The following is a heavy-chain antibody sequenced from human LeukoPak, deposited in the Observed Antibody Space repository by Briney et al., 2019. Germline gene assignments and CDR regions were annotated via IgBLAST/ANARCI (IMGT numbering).Heavy chain of an antibody. Sequence: ASVKVSCKASGYTFTGYYMHWVQQAPGQGLEWMGWINPNSGGTNYAQKFQGRVTMTRDTSISTAYMELSRLRSDDTAVYYCARDMPIEKPDFWSGYPRDAFDIWGQGTMVTVSS. CDR3: ARDMPIEKPDFWSGYPRDAFDI. CDR1: GYTFTGYY. J-gene: IGHJ3*02. D-gene: IGHD3-3*01. V-gene: IGHV1-2*02. CDR2: INPNSGGT.